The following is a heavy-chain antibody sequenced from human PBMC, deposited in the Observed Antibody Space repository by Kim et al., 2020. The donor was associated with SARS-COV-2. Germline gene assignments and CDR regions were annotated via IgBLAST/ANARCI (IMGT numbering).Heavy chain of an antibody. CDR1: GFTFSSYA. V-gene: IGHV3-23*01. CDR2: ISGSGGST. CDR3: ASAEGGWELPVVYYYGMDV. Sequence: GGSLRLSCAASGFTFSSYAMSWVRQAPGKGLEWVSAISGSGGSTYYADSVKGRFTISRDNSKNTLYLQMNSLRAEDTAVYYCASAEGGWELPVVYYYGMDVWGQGTTVTVSS. D-gene: IGHD1-26*01. J-gene: IGHJ6*02.